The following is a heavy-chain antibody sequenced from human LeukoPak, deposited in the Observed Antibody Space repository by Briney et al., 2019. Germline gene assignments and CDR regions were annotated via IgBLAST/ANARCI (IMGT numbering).Heavy chain of an antibody. CDR3: AKGVRGVPDAFDI. D-gene: IGHD3-10*01. V-gene: IGHV3-20*04. Sequence: GGSLRLSCAASGFTFDDYGMSWVRQAPGKGLEWVSGINWNGGSTYYADSVKGRFTISRDNSKNTLYLQMNSLRAEDTAVYYCAKGVRGVPDAFDIWGQGTMVTVSS. J-gene: IGHJ3*02. CDR1: GFTFDDYG. CDR2: INWNGGST.